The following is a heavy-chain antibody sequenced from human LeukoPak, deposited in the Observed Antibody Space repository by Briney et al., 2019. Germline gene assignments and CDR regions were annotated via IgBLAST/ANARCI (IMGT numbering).Heavy chain of an antibody. Sequence: PGGSLRLSCATSGFNFSDSRMTWIRQAPGKGLEWVGRSRNEAHSYSTDFAASVRGRASLSRDDSSNSLYLRMNSLRTDDTAVYYCVAMIRGVGYWGQGTLVTVSS. J-gene: IGHJ4*02. CDR2: SRNEAHSYST. CDR1: GFNFSDSR. V-gene: IGHV3-72*01. D-gene: IGHD3-10*01. CDR3: VAMIRGVGY.